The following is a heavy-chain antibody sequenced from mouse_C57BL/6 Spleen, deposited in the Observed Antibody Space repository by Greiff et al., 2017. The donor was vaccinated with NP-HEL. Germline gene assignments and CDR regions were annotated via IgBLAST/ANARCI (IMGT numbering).Heavy chain of an antibody. D-gene: IGHD1-1*01. V-gene: IGHV1-64*01. J-gene: IGHJ2*01. CDR1: GYTFTSYW. CDR2: IHPNSGST. CDR3: ASNYYGSSYVGWDY. Sequence: VKLMESGAELVKPGASVKLSCKASGYTFTSYWMHWVKQRPGQGLEWIGMIHPNSGSTNYNEKFKSKATLTVDKSSSTAYMQLSSLTSEDSAVYYCASNYYGSSYVGWDYWGQGTTLTVSS.